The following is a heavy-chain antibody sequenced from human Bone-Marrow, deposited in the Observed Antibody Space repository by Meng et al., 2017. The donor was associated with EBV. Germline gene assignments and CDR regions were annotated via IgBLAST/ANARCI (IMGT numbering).Heavy chain of an antibody. CDR2: ISYDGSKK. CDR3: ARGTTTVTTKYYFDH. J-gene: IGHJ4*02. V-gene: IGHV3-30*01. CDR1: GFTFSSHA. D-gene: IGHD4-17*01. Sequence: VELVEIGGVVGPPGRSLRLSCVASGFTFSSHAMHWVRQAPGKGLEWVAFISYDGSKKYYVDSVEGRFTISRDNSKNTLYVEMNSLRTEDTSIYYCARGTTTVTTKYYFDHWGQGTLVTVSS.